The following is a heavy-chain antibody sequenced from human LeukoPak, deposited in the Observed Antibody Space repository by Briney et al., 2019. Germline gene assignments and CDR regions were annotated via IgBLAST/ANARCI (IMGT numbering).Heavy chain of an antibody. CDR1: GFTFSSYG. CDR3: ARESPQGLLWFGELSGEYYFDY. Sequence: GRSLRLSCAASGFTFSSYGMHWVRQAPGKGLEWVAVISYDGSNKYYADSVKGRFTISRDNSKNTLYLQMNSLRAEDTAVYYCARESPQGLLWFGELSGEYYFDYWGQGTLVTVSS. J-gene: IGHJ4*02. CDR2: ISYDGSNK. V-gene: IGHV3-30*03. D-gene: IGHD3-10*01.